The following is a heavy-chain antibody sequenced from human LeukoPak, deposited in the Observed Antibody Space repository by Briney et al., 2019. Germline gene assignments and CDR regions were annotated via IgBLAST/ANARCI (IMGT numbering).Heavy chain of an antibody. CDR2: INHSRST. V-gene: IGHV4-34*01. Sequence: SETLSLTCAVYGGSFSGYYWSWIRQPPGKGLEWIGEINHSRSTNYNPSLKSRVTISVDTSKNQFSLKLSSVTAADTAVYYCARGPVSHDFDYWGQGTLVTVSS. CDR3: ARGPVSHDFDY. J-gene: IGHJ4*02. D-gene: IGHD2-8*01. CDR1: GGSFSGYY.